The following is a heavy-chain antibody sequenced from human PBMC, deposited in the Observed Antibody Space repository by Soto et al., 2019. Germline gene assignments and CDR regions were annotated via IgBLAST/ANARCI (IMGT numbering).Heavy chain of an antibody. J-gene: IGHJ4*02. D-gene: IGHD6-6*01. CDR1: GGSISSGDYY. CDR2: IYYSGST. Sequence: SETLSLTCTVSGGSISSGDYYWSWIRQPPGKGLEWIGYIYYSGSTYYNPSLKSRVTISVDTSKNQFSLKLSSVTAADTAVYYCARESSSPQYFEYWGQGTLVTVFS. CDR3: ARESSSPQYFEY. V-gene: IGHV4-30-4*01.